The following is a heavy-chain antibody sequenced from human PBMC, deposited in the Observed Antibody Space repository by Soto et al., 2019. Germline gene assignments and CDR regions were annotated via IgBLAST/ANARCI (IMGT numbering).Heavy chain of an antibody. Sequence: QLQLQESAPGLVKPSESLSLPCTVSGGSISSSSYYWGWIRQPPGKGLEWIGSIYYSGYTYYNPSLKSRVPISVDTSKDQVPLKLSSVAASGTAVYYCARHNGPLSVRYYYDMEVWGQSTTVTVSS. CDR3: ARHNGPLSVRYYYDMEV. V-gene: IGHV4-39*01. J-gene: IGHJ6*02. D-gene: IGHD3-10*01. CDR2: IYYSGYT. CDR1: GGSISSSSYY.